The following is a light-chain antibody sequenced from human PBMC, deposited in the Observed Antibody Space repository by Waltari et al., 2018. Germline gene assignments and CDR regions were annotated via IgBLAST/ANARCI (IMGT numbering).Light chain of an antibody. J-gene: IGLJ2*01. CDR2: EYN. CDR1: SSDVGSYKL. Sequence: QSALTQPASVSGSPGQAITISCPGTSSDVGSYKLVSWYQQYSGKAPKLIIYEYNKRPSGVSNRFSGSKSGNTASLTIAWLQAEDEADYHCCSYAGTTNIVVFGGGTKLTVL. V-gene: IGLV2-23*01. CDR3: CSYAGTTNIVV.